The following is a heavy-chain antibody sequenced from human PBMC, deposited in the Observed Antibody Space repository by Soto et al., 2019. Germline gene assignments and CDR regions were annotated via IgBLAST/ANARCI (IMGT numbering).Heavy chain of an antibody. CDR3: ARGDCSSTSCYAYCGGDCYSSYFQH. Sequence: GGSLRLSCAASGFTFSSYSMNWVRQAPGKGLEWVSSISSSSYIYYADSVKGRFTISRDNAKNSLYLQMNSLRAEDTAVYYCARGDCSSTSCYAYCGGDCYSSYFQHWGQGTLVTVSS. CDR1: GFTFSSYS. J-gene: IGHJ1*01. D-gene: IGHD2-21*01. V-gene: IGHV3-21*01. CDR2: ISSSSYI.